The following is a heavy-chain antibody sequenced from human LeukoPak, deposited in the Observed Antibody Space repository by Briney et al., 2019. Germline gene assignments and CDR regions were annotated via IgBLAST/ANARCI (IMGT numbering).Heavy chain of an antibody. J-gene: IGHJ4*02. Sequence: ASVTVSCKTSGYTFSDYGIGWVRQAPGQGLEWMGWISEYSGNTHYAQKFHDRVTMTTGSSTSTAFLEVASLRTDDTAVYYCARVPPPPDYNDFGPFFDHWGQGTLVTVSS. D-gene: IGHD4-17*01. V-gene: IGHV1-18*01. CDR1: GYTFSDYG. CDR2: ISEYSGNT. CDR3: ARVPPPPDYNDFGPFFDH.